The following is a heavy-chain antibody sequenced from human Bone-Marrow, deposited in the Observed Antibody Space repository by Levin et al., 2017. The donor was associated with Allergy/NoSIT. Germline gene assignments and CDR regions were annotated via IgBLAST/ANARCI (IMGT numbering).Heavy chain of an antibody. Sequence: LSLTCAASGLPFSDNWFHWVRQAPGKGLVWVSRISSDGKTTAYADSVKGRFTISRDNAKNTLYLQMNSLRDEDTAGYYCARGSYSAATDWGQGTLVTVSS. CDR3: ARGSYSAATD. CDR2: ISSDGKTT. V-gene: IGHV3-74*01. CDR1: GLPFSDNW. J-gene: IGHJ4*02. D-gene: IGHD2-15*01.